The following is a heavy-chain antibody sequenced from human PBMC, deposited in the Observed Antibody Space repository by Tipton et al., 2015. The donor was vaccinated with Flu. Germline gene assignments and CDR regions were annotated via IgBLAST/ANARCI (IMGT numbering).Heavy chain of an antibody. CDR1: GGSVSGHY. Sequence: TLSLTCTVSGGSVSGHYWSWIRQPAGKGLEWIGRLYSSGSTNYKPSLEGRASISFDTSQNQLSLNLSSVTAADTAIYYCARDYGITRWYFELWGRGTLVTVSS. CDR3: ARDYGITRWYFEL. J-gene: IGHJ2*01. CDR2: LYSSGST. D-gene: IGHD3-9*01. V-gene: IGHV4-4*07.